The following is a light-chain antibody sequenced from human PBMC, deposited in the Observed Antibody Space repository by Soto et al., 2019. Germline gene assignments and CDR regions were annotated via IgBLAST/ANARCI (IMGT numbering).Light chain of an antibody. V-gene: IGKV3-20*01. CDR3: QQYDSLYT. Sequence: EIVLTQSPGTLSLSPGERATLSCRASRSVSGNYLAWYQQKPGQAPRLLMSGASSRATGIPDRFSGSGSGTDFTLTISRIEPEDFAVYYCQQYDSLYTFGQGTKVDIK. CDR1: RSVSGNY. CDR2: GAS. J-gene: IGKJ2*01.